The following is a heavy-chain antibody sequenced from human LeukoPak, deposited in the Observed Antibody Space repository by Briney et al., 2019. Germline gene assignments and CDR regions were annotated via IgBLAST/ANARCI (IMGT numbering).Heavy chain of an antibody. CDR3: ARGSDYGDY. J-gene: IGHJ4*02. V-gene: IGHV4-59*13. Sequence: KPSETLSLTCTVSRGSISTYYWSWIRQPPGKGLEWIGYIYYSGSTNYNPSLKGRVTMSVDTSKNQFSLRLSSVTAADTAVYYCARGSDYGDYWGQGTLVTVSS. D-gene: IGHD3-3*01. CDR2: IYYSGST. CDR1: RGSISTYY.